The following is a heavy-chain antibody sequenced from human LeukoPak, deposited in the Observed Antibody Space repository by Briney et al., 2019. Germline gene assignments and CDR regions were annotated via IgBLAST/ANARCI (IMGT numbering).Heavy chain of an antibody. J-gene: IGHJ1*01. Sequence: SETLSLTCTVSGGSISGYYWSWIRQPPGRGLEWIGFVYYSGSTKYNLSLKSRVTISVDTSKSQFSLKLTSVTAADTPVYYCARYGSGSYSDDHFQHWGQGTLVTVSS. CDR3: ARYGSGSYSDDHFQH. V-gene: IGHV4-59*08. CDR2: VYYSGST. D-gene: IGHD3-10*01. CDR1: GGSISGYY.